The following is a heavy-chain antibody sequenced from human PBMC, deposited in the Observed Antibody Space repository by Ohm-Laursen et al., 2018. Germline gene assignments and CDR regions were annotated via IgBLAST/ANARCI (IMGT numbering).Heavy chain of an antibody. CDR3: ARSYCGGDCYVDY. J-gene: IGHJ4*02. D-gene: IGHD2-21*02. V-gene: IGHV4-61*01. CDR2: IYYSGST. CDR1: GGSVSSGSYY. Sequence: SETLSLTCSVSGGSVSSGSYYWSWIRQPPGKGLEWIGYIYYSGSTNYNPSLKSRVTISVDTSKNQFSLKLSSVTAADTAVYYCARSYCGGDCYVDYWGQGTLVTVSS.